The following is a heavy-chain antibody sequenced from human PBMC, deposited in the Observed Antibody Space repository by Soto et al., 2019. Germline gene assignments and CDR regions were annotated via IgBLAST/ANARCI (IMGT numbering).Heavy chain of an antibody. D-gene: IGHD5-18*01. Sequence: PSETLSLTCPFSGFSISSYYWSWIRQPPGKGLEWIGYIYYSGSTNYNPSLKSRVTISVDTSKNQFSLKLSSVTAADTAVYYCARRGGRSYGRPFDYWGQGTLVIVSS. CDR1: GFSISSYY. J-gene: IGHJ4*02. CDR3: ARRGGRSYGRPFDY. V-gene: IGHV4-59*08. CDR2: IYYSGST.